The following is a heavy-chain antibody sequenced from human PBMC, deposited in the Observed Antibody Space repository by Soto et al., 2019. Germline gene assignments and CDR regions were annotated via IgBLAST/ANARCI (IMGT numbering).Heavy chain of an antibody. V-gene: IGHV3-33*01. CDR3: ARDLHGSYYGVDY. Sequence: GGSLRLSCAASGFTFSSYGMHWVRQAPGKGLEWVAVIWYDGSNKYYADSVKGRFTISRDNSKNTLYLQMNSLRAEDTAVYYCARDLHGSYYGVDYWGQGTLVTVFS. D-gene: IGHD1-26*01. J-gene: IGHJ4*02. CDR2: IWYDGSNK. CDR1: GFTFSSYG.